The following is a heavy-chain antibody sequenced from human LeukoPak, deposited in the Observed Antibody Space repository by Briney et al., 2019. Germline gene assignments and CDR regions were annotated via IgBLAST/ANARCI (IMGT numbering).Heavy chain of an antibody. Sequence: SETLSLTCTVSGGSISSSSYYWGWIRQPPGKGLEWIGSIYYSGSTYYNPSLKSRVTISVDTSKNQFPLKLSSVTAADTAVYYCARLSIAADDYWGQGTLVTVSS. CDR1: GGSISSSSYY. D-gene: IGHD6-6*01. J-gene: IGHJ4*02. CDR3: ARLSIAADDY. CDR2: IYYSGST. V-gene: IGHV4-39*01.